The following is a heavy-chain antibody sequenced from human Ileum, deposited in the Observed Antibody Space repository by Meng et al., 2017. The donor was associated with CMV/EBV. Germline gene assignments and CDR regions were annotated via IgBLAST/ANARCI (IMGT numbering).Heavy chain of an antibody. J-gene: IGHJ4*01. CDR2: IYYSGST. CDR1: GGSISSYN. Sequence: SETLSPTCTVSGGSISSYNWSGTRQPPGKGREWIGNIYYSGSTNYNPSLKSRDTISVDTSKNQVSLDQCSVAAAATAVYYCARSRSRSYHSPFDYWGQGTPVTVSS. D-gene: IGHD1-26*01. V-gene: IGHV4-59*01. CDR3: ARSRSRSYHSPFDY.